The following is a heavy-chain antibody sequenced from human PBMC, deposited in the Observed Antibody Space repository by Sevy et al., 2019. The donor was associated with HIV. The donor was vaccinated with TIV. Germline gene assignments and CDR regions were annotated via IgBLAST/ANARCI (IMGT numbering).Heavy chain of an antibody. Sequence: GGSLRLSCAASGFTFSAYWMNWVRQAPGKGQEWVANIEGDGSDKHYVDSVEGRFTISIDNGKNLLYLQMNSLRVEDTAVYYCAHETIGRFDSWGQGTLVTVSS. CDR2: IEGDGSDK. V-gene: IGHV3-7*01. CDR3: AHETIGRFDS. D-gene: IGHD3-16*01. J-gene: IGHJ4*02. CDR1: GFTFSAYW.